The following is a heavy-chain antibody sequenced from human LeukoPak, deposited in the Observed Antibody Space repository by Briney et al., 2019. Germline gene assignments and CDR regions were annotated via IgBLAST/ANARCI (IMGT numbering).Heavy chain of an antibody. Sequence: ASVKVSCKASGYTFTRYAMHWVRQAPGQRLEWMGWVNAGTGNTKYSQKFQGRVTITRETSASTAYMELSSLRSEDTAVYYCARDLRDGYTRNYYNYYGMDVWGQGTTVTVSS. V-gene: IGHV1-3*01. D-gene: IGHD5-24*01. CDR2: VNAGTGNT. J-gene: IGHJ6*02. CDR1: GYTFTRYA. CDR3: ARDLRDGYTRNYYNYYGMDV.